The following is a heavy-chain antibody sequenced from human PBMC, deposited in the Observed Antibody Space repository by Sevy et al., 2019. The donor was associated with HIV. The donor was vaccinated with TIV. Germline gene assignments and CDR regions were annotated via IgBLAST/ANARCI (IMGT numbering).Heavy chain of an antibody. CDR2: INPDSGGP. CDR1: GYTFTGYY. Sequence: ASVKVSCKASGYTFTGYYMHWVRQAPGQGLQWMGWINPDSGGPNYAPKFQGRVTLTRDTSISTAYMALSRLKSDDTAVYYCVRDDRDGYFEYWGQGTLVTVSS. CDR3: VRDDRDGYFEY. V-gene: IGHV1-2*02. J-gene: IGHJ4*02.